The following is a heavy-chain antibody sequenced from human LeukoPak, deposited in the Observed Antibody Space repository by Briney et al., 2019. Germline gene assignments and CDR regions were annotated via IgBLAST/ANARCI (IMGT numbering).Heavy chain of an antibody. V-gene: IGHV4-59*01. CDR2: IYYSGST. Sequence: SETLSLTCTVSGGSTSSYYWSWIRQPPGKGLEWIGYIYYSGSTNYNPSLKSRVTISVDTSKNQFSLKLSSVTAADTAVYYCARATYSSGWYWFDPWGQGTLVTVSS. CDR3: ARATYSSGWYWFDP. CDR1: GGSTSSYY. J-gene: IGHJ5*02. D-gene: IGHD6-19*01.